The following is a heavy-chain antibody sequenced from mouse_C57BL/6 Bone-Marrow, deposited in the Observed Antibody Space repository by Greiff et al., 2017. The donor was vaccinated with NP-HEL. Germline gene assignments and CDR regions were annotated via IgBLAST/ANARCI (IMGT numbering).Heavy chain of an antibody. Sequence: VQLVESGPGLVAPSQSLSITCTVSGFSLTSYAISWVRQRPGKGLEWLGVIWTGGGTNYNSALKSRLSISKDNSKSQVFLKMNSLQTADTARYYCDRDREGYFWFAYWGQGTLVTVSA. CDR3: DRDREGYFWFAY. V-gene: IGHV2-9-1*01. D-gene: IGHD2-3*01. CDR2: IWTGGGT. CDR1: GFSLTSYA. J-gene: IGHJ3*01.